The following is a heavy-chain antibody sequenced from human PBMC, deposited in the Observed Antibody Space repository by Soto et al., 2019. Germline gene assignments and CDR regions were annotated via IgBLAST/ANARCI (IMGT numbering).Heavy chain of an antibody. V-gene: IGHV3-23*01. CDR2: ISGSGDRT. CDR1: GFSFSTYA. CDR3: AKTQPTPHDHFSHGLDV. J-gene: IGHJ6*02. Sequence: EEPLLESGGGLVQPGGSLRLSCAASGFSFSTYAISWVRQAPGKGLEWVSTISGSGDRTYQADSVKGRFTISRDNSKNTLYLQMNSLRVEDTAVYYCAKTQPTPHDHFSHGLDVWGQGTTVAVSS.